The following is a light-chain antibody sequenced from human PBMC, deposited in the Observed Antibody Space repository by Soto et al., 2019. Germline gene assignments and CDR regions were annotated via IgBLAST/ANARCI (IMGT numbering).Light chain of an antibody. J-gene: IGKJ2*03. V-gene: IGKV1-33*01. CDR2: DAS. CDR3: QHFATLPYS. Sequence: DIQMAQSPSSLSAFVGDSVTVTCQASQDITNQLNWYQQQPGKAPKLLIYDASSLERGVPSRFRGSGSGTVFILTINSLQPEDVATYYCQHFATLPYSFGPGTKLEI. CDR1: QDITNQ.